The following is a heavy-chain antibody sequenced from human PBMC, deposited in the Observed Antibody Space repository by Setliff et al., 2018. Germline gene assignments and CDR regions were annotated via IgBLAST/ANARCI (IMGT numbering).Heavy chain of an antibody. J-gene: IGHJ4*02. CDR2: ISYDGSNK. CDR3: VRMQGGGSTLGAIDH. V-gene: IGHV3-30*07. CDR1: GFTFSSYA. Sequence: LRLSCAASGFTFSSYAMHWVRQAPGKGLEWVAVISYDGSNKYYADSVKGRFTNSRDNSKNTLYLQMNSLRAEDTAVYYCVRMQGGGSTLGAIDHWGQGTLVTVSS. D-gene: IGHD3-16*01.